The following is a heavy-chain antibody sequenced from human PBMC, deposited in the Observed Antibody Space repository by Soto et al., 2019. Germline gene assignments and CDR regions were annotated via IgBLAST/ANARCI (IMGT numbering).Heavy chain of an antibody. D-gene: IGHD5-18*01. CDR1: GFTFSSYA. CDR2: ISYDGSNK. V-gene: IGHV3-30-3*01. Sequence: VGSLRLSCAASGFTFSSYAMRWVRQAPGKGLEWVAVISYDGSNKYYADSVKGRFTISRDNSKNTLYLQMNSLRAEDTAVYYCASLGGYSYDESYYGMEVWGQGTTVTVSS. J-gene: IGHJ6*02. CDR3: ASLGGYSYDESYYGMEV.